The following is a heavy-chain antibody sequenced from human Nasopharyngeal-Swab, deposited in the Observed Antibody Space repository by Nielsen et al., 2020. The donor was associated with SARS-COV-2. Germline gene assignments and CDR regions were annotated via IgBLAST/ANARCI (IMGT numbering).Heavy chain of an antibody. CDR3: ARASSSRTYYFDY. V-gene: IGHV1-2*04. CDR2: INPNSGGT. CDR1: GYTFTGYY. Sequence: ASVKVSCKASGYTFTGYYMHWVRQAPGQGLEWMGWINPNSGGTNYAQKFQGWVTMTRDTSISTAYMELSSLRSEDTAVYYCARASSSRTYYFDYWGQGTLVTVSS. J-gene: IGHJ4*02. D-gene: IGHD6-13*01.